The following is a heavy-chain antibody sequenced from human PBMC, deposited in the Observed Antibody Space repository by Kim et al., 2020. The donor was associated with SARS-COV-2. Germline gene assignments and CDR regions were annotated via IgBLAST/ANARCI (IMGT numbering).Heavy chain of an antibody. CDR2: INYNGDTI. J-gene: IGHJ4*02. V-gene: IGHV3-9*01. D-gene: IGHD2-8*01. Sequence: GGSLRLSCVASGFTFGDSAMHWVRRAPGKGLEWLSSINYNGDTIGYANSVKGRFTISRDNAKNSLYLQMSGLTTGDTALYYCAKSMYSSSTPLDDWGQGALVTVSS. CDR1: GFTFGDSA. CDR3: AKSMYSSSTPLDD.